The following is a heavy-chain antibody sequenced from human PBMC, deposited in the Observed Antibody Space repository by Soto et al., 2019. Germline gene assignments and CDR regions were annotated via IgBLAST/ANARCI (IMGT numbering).Heavy chain of an antibody. Sequence: PGGSLRLSCAASGFTFSSYSMNWVRQAPGKGLEWVSYISSSSSTIYYADSVKGRFTISRDNAKNSLYLQMNSLRDEDTAVYYCARDTQDDFWRGYYSDYWGQGTLVTVSS. J-gene: IGHJ4*02. CDR3: ARDTQDDFWRGYYSDY. V-gene: IGHV3-48*02. D-gene: IGHD3-3*01. CDR1: GFTFSSYS. CDR2: ISSSSSTI.